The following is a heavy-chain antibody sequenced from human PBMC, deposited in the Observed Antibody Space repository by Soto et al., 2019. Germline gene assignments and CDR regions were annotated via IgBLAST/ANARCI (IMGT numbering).Heavy chain of an antibody. V-gene: IGHV4-59*01. J-gene: IGHJ4*02. CDR3: ARIYCSSTSGYPYYFDY. CDR2: IYYSGST. D-gene: IGHD2-2*01. Sequence: SETLSLTCTVSGGSISSYYWSWIRQPPGKGLEWIGYIYYSGSTYYNPSLKSRVTISVDTSKNQFSLKLSSVTAADSAVYYCARIYCSSTSGYPYYFDYWGKGTLVTVSS. CDR1: GGSISSYY.